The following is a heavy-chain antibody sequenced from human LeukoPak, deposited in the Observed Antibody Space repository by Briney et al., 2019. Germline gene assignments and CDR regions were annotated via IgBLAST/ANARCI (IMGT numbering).Heavy chain of an antibody. D-gene: IGHD6-13*01. Sequence: SETLSLACTVSGGSISSSSYYWGWIRQPPGKGLEWIGRIYTSGSTNYNPSLKSRVTISVDTSKNQFSLKLSSVTAADTAVYYCARVGAAGDAFDIWGQGTMVTVSS. CDR2: IYTSGST. V-gene: IGHV4-39*07. CDR3: ARVGAAGDAFDI. CDR1: GGSISSSSYY. J-gene: IGHJ3*02.